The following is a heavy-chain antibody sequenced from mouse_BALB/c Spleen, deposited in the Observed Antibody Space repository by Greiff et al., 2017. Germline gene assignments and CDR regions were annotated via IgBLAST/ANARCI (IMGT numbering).Heavy chain of an antibody. D-gene: IGHD2-1*01. CDR1: GFTFSSFG. Sequence: EVKVVESGGGLVQPGGSRKLSCAASGFTFSSFGMHWVRQAPEKGLEWVAYISSGSSTIYYADTVKGRFTISRDNPKNTLFLQMTSLRSEDTAMYYCARDGNYEGFAYWGQGTLVTVSA. V-gene: IGHV5-17*02. CDR2: ISSGSSTI. CDR3: ARDGNYEGFAY. J-gene: IGHJ3*01.